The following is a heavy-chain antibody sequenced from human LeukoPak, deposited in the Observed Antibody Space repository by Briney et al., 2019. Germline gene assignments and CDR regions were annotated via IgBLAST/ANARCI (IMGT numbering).Heavy chain of an antibody. V-gene: IGHV3-23*01. CDR1: GFTFSSYA. D-gene: IGHD6-13*01. J-gene: IGHJ3*02. Sequence: GGSLRLSCAASGFTFSSYAMSWVRQAPGRGLEWVLGISGRGDSTYYADSVKGRFTISRDNSKNTLYLQMSSLRAEDTAVYYCAREISTSSSWYGDDAFDIWGQGTMVTVSS. CDR2: ISGRGDST. CDR3: AREISTSSSWYGDDAFDI.